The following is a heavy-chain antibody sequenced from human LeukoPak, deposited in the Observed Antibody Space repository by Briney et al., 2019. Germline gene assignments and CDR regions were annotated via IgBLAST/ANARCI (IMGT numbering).Heavy chain of an antibody. CDR2: IWYDGSKK. V-gene: IGHV3-33*01. CDR3: ARDGDGPRGKDYYYYGMDV. J-gene: IGHJ6*02. D-gene: IGHD5-24*01. Sequence: GGSLRLSCAASGFTFSFYGLHWVRQAPGKGLEWVAVIWYDGSKKYYADSVKGRFTISRDNAKNSLYLQMNSLRAEDTAVYYCARDGDGPRGKDYYYYGMDVWGQGTTVTVSS. CDR1: GFTFSFYG.